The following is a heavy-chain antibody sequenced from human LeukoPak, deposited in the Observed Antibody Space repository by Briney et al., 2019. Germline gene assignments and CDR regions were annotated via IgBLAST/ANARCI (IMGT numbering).Heavy chain of an antibody. CDR1: GGSISSSSYY. V-gene: IGHV4-39*01. CDR2: IYYSGST. Sequence: SETLSLTCTVSGGSISSSSYYWGWIRQPPGNGLEWIGSIYYSGSTYYNPSLKSRVTISVDTSKNQFSLKLSSVTAADTAVYYCARPVYDFWSGYYDGDDYWGQGTLVTVSS. D-gene: IGHD3-3*01. J-gene: IGHJ4*02. CDR3: ARPVYDFWSGYYDGDDY.